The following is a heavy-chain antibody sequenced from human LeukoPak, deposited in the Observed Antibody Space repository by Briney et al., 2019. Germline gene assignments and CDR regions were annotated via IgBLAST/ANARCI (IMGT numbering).Heavy chain of an antibody. Sequence: GESLKISCKGSGYSFTSYWIGWVRQMPGKGLEWMGIIYPGDSDTRYSPSFQGQVTISADKSISTAYLQWSSLKASDTAMYYCARGTRITIFGVVITPYYFDYWGQGTLVTVSS. CDR3: ARGTRITIFGVVITPYYFDY. CDR2: IYPGDSDT. CDR1: GYSFTSYW. D-gene: IGHD3-3*01. V-gene: IGHV5-51*01. J-gene: IGHJ4*02.